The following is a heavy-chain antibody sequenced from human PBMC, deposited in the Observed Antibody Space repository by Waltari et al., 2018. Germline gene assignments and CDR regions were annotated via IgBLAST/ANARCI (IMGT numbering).Heavy chain of an antibody. Sequence: QVQLVQSGAEVKKPGASGKASCKASGYTFTGYYMPWVRQAPGQGLEWMGRINPTSGGTNYAQKFQGWVTMTRDTSISTAYMELSRLRSDDTVVYYCARESVEWLLYDWGQGTTVTVSS. CDR1: GYTFTGYY. D-gene: IGHD3-3*01. V-gene: IGHV1-2*04. CDR3: ARESVEWLLYD. J-gene: IGHJ6*02. CDR2: INPTSGGT.